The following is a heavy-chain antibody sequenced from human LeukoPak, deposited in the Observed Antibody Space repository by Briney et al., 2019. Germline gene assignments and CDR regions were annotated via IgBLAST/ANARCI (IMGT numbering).Heavy chain of an antibody. D-gene: IGHD3-22*01. CDR3: AKGRGGSGYWASDY. CDR1: GFTFTSYV. J-gene: IGHJ4*02. CDR2: ISGSSGTT. Sequence: PGASLRLSCAASGFTFTSYVMNWVRQTPGKGLEWVSGISGSSGTTYYADSVKGRFTISRDNSKNTLYLQMNSLRAEDTAVYHCAKGRGGSGYWASDYWGRGTLVTVSS. V-gene: IGHV3-23*01.